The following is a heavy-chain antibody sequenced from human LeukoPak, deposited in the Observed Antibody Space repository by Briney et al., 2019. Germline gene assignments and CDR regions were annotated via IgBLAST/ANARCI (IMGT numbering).Heavy chain of an antibody. CDR3: ARVGVKYYYGSGSYPPLDY. Sequence: GGSLRLSCAASGFTFSSYGMHWVRQAPGKGLEWVAVIWYDGSNKYYADSVKGRFTISRDNSKNTLYLQMNSLRAEDTAVYYCARVGVKYYYGSGSYPPLDYWGQGTLVTVSS. V-gene: IGHV3-33*01. D-gene: IGHD3-10*01. CDR1: GFTFSSYG. J-gene: IGHJ4*02. CDR2: IWYDGSNK.